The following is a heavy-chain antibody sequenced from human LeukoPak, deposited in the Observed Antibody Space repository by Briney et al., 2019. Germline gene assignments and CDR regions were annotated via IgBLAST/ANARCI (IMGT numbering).Heavy chain of an antibody. D-gene: IGHD5-24*01. Sequence: PSETLSLTCTVPGYSISSGYYWGWIRQPPGKGLQWIGSFYYSGSTYYNPSLKSRVTIYVDTSKNQFSLKLSSVTAADTAVYYCARGRRDGYNLEYFDKWGQGTLVTVSS. CDR1: GYSISSGYY. CDR3: ARGRRDGYNLEYFDK. CDR2: FYYSGST. J-gene: IGHJ4*02. V-gene: IGHV4-38-2*02.